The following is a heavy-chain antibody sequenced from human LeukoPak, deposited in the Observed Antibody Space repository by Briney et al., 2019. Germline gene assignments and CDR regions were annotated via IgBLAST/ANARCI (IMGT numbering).Heavy chain of an antibody. Sequence: ASVTVSCKASGYTFTSYGISWVQQAPGQGLEWMGWISAYNGNTNYAQKLQGRVTMTTDTSTSTAYMELRSLRSDDTAVYYCARVLKPSVVDIVATLQHWGQGTLVTVSS. V-gene: IGHV1-18*04. CDR2: ISAYNGNT. J-gene: IGHJ1*01. CDR1: GYTFTSYG. D-gene: IGHD5-12*01. CDR3: ARVLKPSVVDIVATLQH.